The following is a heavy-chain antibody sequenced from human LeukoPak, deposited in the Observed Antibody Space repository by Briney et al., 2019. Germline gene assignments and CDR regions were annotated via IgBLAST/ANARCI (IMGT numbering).Heavy chain of an antibody. V-gene: IGHV3-21*01. CDR3: ARDGSGVTFDY. CDR2: ISSSSSYI. CDR1: GGSFSGYY. Sequence: PSETLSLTCAVYGGSFSGYYWSWIRQPPGKGLEWVSSISSSSSYIYYADSVKGRFTISRDNAKNSLYLQMNSLRAEDTAVYYCARDGSGVTFDYWGQGTLVTVSS. D-gene: IGHD6-19*01. J-gene: IGHJ4*02.